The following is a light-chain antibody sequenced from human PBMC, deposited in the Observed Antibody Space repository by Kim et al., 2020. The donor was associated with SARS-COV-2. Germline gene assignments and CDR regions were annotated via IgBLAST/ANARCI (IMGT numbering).Light chain of an antibody. CDR2: EGS. V-gene: IGLV2-23*01. J-gene: IGLJ3*02. CDR3: CSYAGSSTWV. Sequence: GPSITISGTGTSSDVGSYNLVSWYQQHPGKAPKLMIYEGSKRPSGVSNRFSGSKSGNTASLTISGLQAEDEADYYCCSYAGSSTWVFGGGTKLTVL. CDR1: SSDVGSYNL.